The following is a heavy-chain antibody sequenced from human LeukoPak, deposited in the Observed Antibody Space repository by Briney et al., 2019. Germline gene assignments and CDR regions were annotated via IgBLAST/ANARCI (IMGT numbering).Heavy chain of an antibody. V-gene: IGHV1-46*01. J-gene: IGHJ4*02. CDR3: ASHKSGWQQTYFDF. D-gene: IGHD6-25*01. Sequence: APVKPCCTASGYTFSNYYLHWVRQSPGQGLEWMAKINPSGSGTSYAQKFQDRVSVTRDTSTGTVYMELSSLTSEDTAVYYCASHKSGWQQTYFDFWGQGTLVTVSS. CDR1: GYTFSNYY. CDR2: INPSGSGT.